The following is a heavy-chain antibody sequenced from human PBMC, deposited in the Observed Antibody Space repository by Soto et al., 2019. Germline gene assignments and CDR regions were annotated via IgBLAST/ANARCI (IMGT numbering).Heavy chain of an antibody. CDR2: ISSSGGTT. CDR1: GFTFNNYA. V-gene: IGHV3-48*04. D-gene: IGHD6-13*01. J-gene: IGHJ3*02. Sequence: GGSLRLSCAASGFTFNNYAMTWVRQAPGKGLEWVSHISSSGGTTYYADSVKGRFTISRDNAKNSLYLQMNSLRAEDTAVYYCARDRVSSSWYLKAFGYDAFDIWGQGTMVTVSS. CDR3: ARDRVSSSWYLKAFGYDAFDI.